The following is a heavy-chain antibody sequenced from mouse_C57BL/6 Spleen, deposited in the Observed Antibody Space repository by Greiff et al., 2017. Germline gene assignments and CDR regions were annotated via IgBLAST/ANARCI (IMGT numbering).Heavy chain of an antibody. Sequence: QVQLQQSGAELARPGASVTLSCKASGYTFTSYGISWVKQRTGQGLEWIGEIYPRSGNTYYNEKFKGKATLTADKSSSTAYMEHRGLTSEDSAVYCGAREEGNGWFAYWGQGTLVTVSA. CDR2: IYPRSGNT. J-gene: IGHJ3*01. D-gene: IGHD2-1*01. CDR1: GYTFTSYG. V-gene: IGHV1-81*01. CDR3: AREEGNGWFAY.